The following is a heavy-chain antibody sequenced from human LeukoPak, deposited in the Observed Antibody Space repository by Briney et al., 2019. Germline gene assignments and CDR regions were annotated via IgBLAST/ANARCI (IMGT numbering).Heavy chain of an antibody. CDR2: IYSGGST. V-gene: IGHV3-53*01. J-gene: IGHJ4*02. CDR1: GFTFSSNY. Sequence: GGSLRLSCAASGFTFSSNYMSWVRQAPGKGLEWVSVIYSGGSTYYADSVKGRFTISRDNSKNTLYLQMDSLRAEDTAVYYCARDSDYYDSSGYYLWGQGTLVTVSS. CDR3: ARDSDYYDSSGYYL. D-gene: IGHD3-22*01.